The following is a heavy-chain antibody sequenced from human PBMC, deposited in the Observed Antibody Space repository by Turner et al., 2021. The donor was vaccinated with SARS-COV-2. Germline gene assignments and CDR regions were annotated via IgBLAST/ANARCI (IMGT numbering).Heavy chain of an antibody. D-gene: IGHD3-10*01. J-gene: IGHJ5*02. CDR2: IYYSGST. CDR3: APSPITMVRGVITFGWFDP. CDR1: GGSISSSSYY. Sequence: QLQLPESGPGLVKPSETLSLTCTVSGGSISSSSYYWGWIRQPPGKGLEWIGSIYYSGSTYYNPSLKSRVTISVDTSKNQFSLKLSSVTAADTAVYYCAPSPITMVRGVITFGWFDPWGQGTLVTVSS. V-gene: IGHV4-39*01.